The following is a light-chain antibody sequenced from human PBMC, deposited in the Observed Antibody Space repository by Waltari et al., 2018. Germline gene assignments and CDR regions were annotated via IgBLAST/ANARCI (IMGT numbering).Light chain of an antibody. CDR2: DAS. CDR3: QQYSSFST. Sequence: DIQMTQSPSMLSASVGDRVTITCRASQTIGGWLAWYQLKPGLAPKLLFYDASKSGGGVPSRFSGSGFGTNFTLTISSLQPDDFATYYCQQYSSFSTFGLGTKV. J-gene: IGKJ1*01. CDR1: QTIGGW. V-gene: IGKV1-5*01.